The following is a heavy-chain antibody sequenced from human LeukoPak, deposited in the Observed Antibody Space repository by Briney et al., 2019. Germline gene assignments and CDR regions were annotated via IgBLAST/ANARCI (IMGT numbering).Heavy chain of an antibody. J-gene: IGHJ5*02. D-gene: IGHD3-10*01. CDR1: GYIFIGYY. V-gene: IGHV1-2*02. Sequence: ASVKVSCKASGYIFIGYYLHWLRQAPGQGPEWMGWINPNSGGTNYSEKFQGRVTMTRDTSISTAYMELSRLRSDDTAVYYCARDGSSNGLGENWFDPWGQGTLVTVSS. CDR2: INPNSGGT. CDR3: ARDGSSNGLGENWFDP.